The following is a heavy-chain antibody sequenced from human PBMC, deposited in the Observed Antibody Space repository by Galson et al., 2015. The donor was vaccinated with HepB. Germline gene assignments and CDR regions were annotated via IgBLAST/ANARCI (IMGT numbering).Heavy chain of an antibody. J-gene: IGHJ4*02. CDR2: ITSSGGNS. CDR3: AKDGIMVANNPYHFHY. CDR1: GFSFTRYA. Sequence: SLRLSCAASGFSFTRYAMTWVRQAPGKGLEWVSSITSSGGNSYYTDSVKGRFTVFRDNSKNTLLLQLNSPRAEDTAMYFCAKDGIMVANNPYHFHYWGQGTLVTASS. D-gene: IGHD2-15*01. V-gene: IGHV3-23*01.